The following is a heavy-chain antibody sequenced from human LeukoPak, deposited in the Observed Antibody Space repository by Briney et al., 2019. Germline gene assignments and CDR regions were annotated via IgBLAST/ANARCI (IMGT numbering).Heavy chain of an antibody. CDR3: ARGPGGIVVVPAAANWFDP. V-gene: IGHV4-34*01. CDR2: INHSGST. J-gene: IGHJ5*02. Sequence: SETLSLTCAVYGGSFSGYYWSWIRQPPGKGLEWIGEINHSGSTNYNPSLKSRVTISVDTSKNQFSLKLSSVTAADTAVYYCARGPGGIVVVPAAANWFDPWGQGTLVTVSS. D-gene: IGHD2-2*01. CDR1: GGSFSGYY.